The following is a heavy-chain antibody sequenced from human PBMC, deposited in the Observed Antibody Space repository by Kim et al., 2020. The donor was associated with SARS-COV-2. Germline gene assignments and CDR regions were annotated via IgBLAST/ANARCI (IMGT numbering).Heavy chain of an antibody. CDR2: ISSSSSNK. CDR3: ARAPGSCRIGICCRLDY. J-gene: IGHJ4*01. D-gene: IGHD2-15*01. CDR1: GFTFSSYT. Sequence: GGSLRLSCVASGFTFSSYTMHWVRQAPGKGLEWVAFISSSSSNKYYADSVKGRFTISRDNAKNSLYLQMNSLRAEDTAVYYCARAPGSCRIGICCRLDY. V-gene: IGHV3-30*04.